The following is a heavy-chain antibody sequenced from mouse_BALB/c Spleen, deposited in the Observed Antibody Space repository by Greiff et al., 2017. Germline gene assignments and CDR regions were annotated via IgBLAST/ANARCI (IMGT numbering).Heavy chain of an antibody. CDR2: IDPSDSYT. CDR1: GYTFTSYW. D-gene: IGHD2-1*01. J-gene: IGHJ4*01. Sequence: VQLQQPGAELVKPGASVKLSCKASGYTFTSYWMHWVKQRPGQGLEWIGEIDPSDSYTNYNQKFKGKATLTVDKSSSTAYMQLSSLTSEDSAVYYCARSGGNYDAMDYWGQGTSVTVSS. CDR3: ARSGGNYDAMDY. V-gene: IGHV1-69*02.